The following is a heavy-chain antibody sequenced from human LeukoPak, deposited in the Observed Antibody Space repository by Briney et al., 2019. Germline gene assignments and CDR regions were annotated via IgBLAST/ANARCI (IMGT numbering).Heavy chain of an antibody. Sequence: GASVKVSCKASGYNFNTYGISWVRQAPGQGLEWMGWISSSTGNTKYAQKLQGRVTMTTDTSTSTAYLELRNLRPDDTAVYYCARLPLGYCSSTSCLDWGQGTLVTVSS. CDR1: GYNFNTYG. CDR2: ISSSTGNT. CDR3: ARLPLGYCSSTSCLD. J-gene: IGHJ4*02. D-gene: IGHD2-2*01. V-gene: IGHV1-18*01.